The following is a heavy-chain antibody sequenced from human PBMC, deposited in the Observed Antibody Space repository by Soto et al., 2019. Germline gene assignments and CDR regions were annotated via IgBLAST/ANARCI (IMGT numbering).Heavy chain of an antibody. CDR1: GFALTYYN. Sequence: EVQLVESGGGLVQPGGSLRLSCAASGFALTYYNMKWVRQAPGKGLEWISDLSSSSGATYYADSVKGRFTISRDTANNSLYLQMSSLRADDTAIYYCVRDSAYSFDYWGQGTLVTVSS. D-gene: IGHD2-21*01. V-gene: IGHV3-48*01. CDR3: VRDSAYSFDY. CDR2: LSSSSGAT. J-gene: IGHJ4*02.